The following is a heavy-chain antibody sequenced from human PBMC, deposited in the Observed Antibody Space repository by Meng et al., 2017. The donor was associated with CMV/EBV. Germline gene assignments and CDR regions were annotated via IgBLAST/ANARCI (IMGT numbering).Heavy chain of an antibody. D-gene: IGHD3-3*01. Sequence: GESLKISCAASGFTFSNAWMSWVRQAPGKGLEWVSVIYSGGSTYYADSVKGRFTISRDNSKNTLYLQMNSLRAEDTAVYYCARLTKYYDFWSGYYTYWFDPWGQGTLVTVSS. CDR2: IYSGGST. CDR1: GFTFSNAW. CDR3: ARLTKYYDFWSGYYTYWFDP. V-gene: IGHV3-53*01. J-gene: IGHJ5*02.